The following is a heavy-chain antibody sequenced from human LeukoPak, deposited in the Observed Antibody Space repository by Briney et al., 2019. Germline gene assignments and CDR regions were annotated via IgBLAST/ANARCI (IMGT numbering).Heavy chain of an antibody. CDR2: TRNKANSYTT. CDR1: GFTFSDHY. V-gene: IGHV3-72*01. CDR3: ARAGSISGKWYYDY. Sequence: GRSLRLSCAASGFTFSDHYMDWVRQAPGKGLEWVGRTRNKANSYTTEYAASVKGRFTISRDDSKNSLDLQMNSMKTGDTAVYYCARAGSISGKWYYDYWGQGTLVTVSS. D-gene: IGHD1-20*01. J-gene: IGHJ4*02.